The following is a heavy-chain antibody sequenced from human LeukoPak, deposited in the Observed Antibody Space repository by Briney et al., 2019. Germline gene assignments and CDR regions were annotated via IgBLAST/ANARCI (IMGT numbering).Heavy chain of an antibody. J-gene: IGHJ4*02. V-gene: IGHV4-30-4*01. CDR1: GGSISSGDYY. Sequence: ASETLSLTCTVSGGSISSGDYYWSWIRQPPGKGLEWIGYIYYSGSTNYNPSLKSRVTISVDTSKNQFSLKLSSVTAADTAVYYCARHPGWGSYLHFDYWGQGTLVTVSS. CDR2: IYYSGST. D-gene: IGHD3-16*02. CDR3: ARHPGWGSYLHFDY.